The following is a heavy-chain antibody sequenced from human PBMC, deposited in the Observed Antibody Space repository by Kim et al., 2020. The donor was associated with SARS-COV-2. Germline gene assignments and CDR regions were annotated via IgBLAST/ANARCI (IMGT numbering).Heavy chain of an antibody. V-gene: IGHV3-33*01. CDR3: DRDHSIAAAGEDY. J-gene: IGHJ4*02. Sequence: YYADSEKGDFTISSDNCNNAMYMQMNSLRAEDAAVYYCDRDHSIAAAGEDYWGQGTLVTVSS. D-gene: IGHD6-13*01.